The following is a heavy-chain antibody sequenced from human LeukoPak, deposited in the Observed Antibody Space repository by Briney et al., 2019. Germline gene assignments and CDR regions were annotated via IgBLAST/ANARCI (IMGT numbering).Heavy chain of an antibody. J-gene: IGHJ4*02. Sequence: SETLSLTCTVSGGSIISYQWSWIRQPPGKGREWIGNIYYSGSANYNPSLTSRVVISVDTSKNQFSLNLTPVTGADTAVYYCARVGVEYSGNVLKYFFACWGQGRLVAVSS. D-gene: IGHD4-23*01. V-gene: IGHV4-59*01. CDR1: GGSIISYQ. CDR3: ARVGVEYSGNVLKYFFAC. CDR2: IYYSGSA.